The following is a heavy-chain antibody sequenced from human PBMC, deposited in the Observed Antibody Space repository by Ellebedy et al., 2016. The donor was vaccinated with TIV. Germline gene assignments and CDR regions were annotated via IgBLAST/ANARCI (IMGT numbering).Heavy chain of an antibody. CDR1: GFTFSSYA. Sequence: PGGSLRLSCAASGFTFSSYAMHRVRQAPGKGLEWVAVISYDGSNKYYADSVKGRFTISRDNSKNTLYLQMNSLRAEDTAVYYCARGEGDGYQRYYFDYWGQGTLVTVSS. CDR2: ISYDGSNK. J-gene: IGHJ4*02. D-gene: IGHD5-24*01. CDR3: ARGEGDGYQRYYFDY. V-gene: IGHV3-30*01.